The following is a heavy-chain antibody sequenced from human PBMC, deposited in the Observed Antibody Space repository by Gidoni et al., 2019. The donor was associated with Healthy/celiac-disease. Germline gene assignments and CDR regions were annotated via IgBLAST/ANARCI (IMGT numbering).Heavy chain of an antibody. V-gene: IGHV3-48*01. J-gene: IGHJ4*02. CDR3: ARKRDDFWSGFQDY. CDR2: ISSSSSTI. Sequence: EVQLVESGGGLVQPGGSLRLSCAASGFTFSSYSMNWVRQAPGKGLEWVSYISSSSSTIYYADSVKGRFTISRDNAKNSLYLQMNSLRAEDTAVYYCARKRDDFWSGFQDYWGQGTLVTVSS. D-gene: IGHD3-3*01. CDR1: GFTFSSYS.